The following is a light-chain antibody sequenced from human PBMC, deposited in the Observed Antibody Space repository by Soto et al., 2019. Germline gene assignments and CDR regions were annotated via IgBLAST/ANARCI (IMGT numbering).Light chain of an antibody. Sequence: EIVMTQSPLSLPVTPGEPASISCRSSQSLLHSDGNNYMGWYLQKPGHSPQLLIYLGSNRASGVPDRFSGSGSGTDFTLKISRVEAEDVGVYYCMQALQTPTFGGGTKVDIK. V-gene: IGKV2-28*01. CDR3: MQALQTPT. CDR2: LGS. J-gene: IGKJ4*01. CDR1: QSLLHSDGNNY.